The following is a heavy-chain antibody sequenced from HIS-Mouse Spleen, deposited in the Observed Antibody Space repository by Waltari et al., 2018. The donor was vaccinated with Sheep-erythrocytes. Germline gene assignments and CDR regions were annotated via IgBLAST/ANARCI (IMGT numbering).Heavy chain of an antibody. J-gene: IGHJ3*02. CDR1: GYTFTGYN. D-gene: IGHD1-20*01. Sequence: QVQLVQSGAEVKKPGASVKVSCKASGYTFTGYNSPWVPQAPGQGLEWMGWINPNSGGTNYAQKFQGRVTMTRDTSISTAYMELSRLRSDDTAVYYCARGLITLELLEIWGQGTMVTVSS. V-gene: IGHV1-2*02. CDR2: INPNSGGT. CDR3: ARGLITLELLEI.